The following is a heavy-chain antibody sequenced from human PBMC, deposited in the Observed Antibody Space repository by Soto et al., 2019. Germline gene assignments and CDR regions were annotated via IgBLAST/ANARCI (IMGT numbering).Heavy chain of an antibody. J-gene: IGHJ6*02. D-gene: IGHD5-18*01. CDR2: IYPGDSDT. V-gene: IGHV5-51*01. CDR1: GYSFTSYW. Sequence: GESLKISCKGSGYSFTSYWIGWVRQMPGKGLEWMGIIYPGDSDTRYSPSFQGQVTISADKSISTAYLQWSSLKASDTAMYYCARGGGYSYGWGGYYYYGIDVWGQRTTVTVSS. CDR3: ARGGGYSYGWGGYYYYGIDV.